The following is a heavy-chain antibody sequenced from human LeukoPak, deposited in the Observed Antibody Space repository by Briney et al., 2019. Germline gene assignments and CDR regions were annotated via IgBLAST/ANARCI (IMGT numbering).Heavy chain of an antibody. V-gene: IGHV3-9*01. D-gene: IGHD1-26*01. CDR3: AKDKWELPEYYFDY. CDR2: ISWNSGSI. J-gene: IGHJ4*02. CDR1: GFTFDDYA. Sequence: PSRSLRLSCAASGFTFDDYAMHWVRQAPGKGLEWVSGISWNSGSIGYADSVKGRFTISRDNAKNSLYLQMNSLRAEDTALYYCAKDKWELPEYYFDYWGQGTLVTVSS.